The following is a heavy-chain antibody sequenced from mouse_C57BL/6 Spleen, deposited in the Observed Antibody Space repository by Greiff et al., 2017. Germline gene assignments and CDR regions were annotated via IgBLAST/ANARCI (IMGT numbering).Heavy chain of an antibody. V-gene: IGHV1-54*01. D-gene: IGHD2-4*01. CDR2: INPGSGGT. J-gene: IGHJ2*01. Sequence: VKLMESGAELVRPGTSVKVSCKASGYAFTNYLIEWVKQRPGQGLEWIGVINPGSGGTNYNEKFKGKATLTADKSSSTAYMQLSSLPSEDSAVYFCARAYDYDEGYFDYWGQGTTLTVSS. CDR1: GYAFTNYL. CDR3: ARAYDYDEGYFDY.